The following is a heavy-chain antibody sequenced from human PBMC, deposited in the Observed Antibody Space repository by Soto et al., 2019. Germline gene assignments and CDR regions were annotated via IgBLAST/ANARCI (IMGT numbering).Heavy chain of an antibody. J-gene: IGHJ4*02. D-gene: IGHD5-12*01. V-gene: IGHV3-66*01. CDR1: GFTVSSNY. CDR3: AKGDLSGYDCLDY. Sequence: EVQLVESGGGLVQPGGSLRLSCAASGFTVSSNYMSWVRQAPGKGLEWVSVIYSGGSTYYADSVKGRFTISRDNSKNTLYLQMNSLRAEDTAVYYCAKGDLSGYDCLDYWGQGTLVTVSS. CDR2: IYSGGST.